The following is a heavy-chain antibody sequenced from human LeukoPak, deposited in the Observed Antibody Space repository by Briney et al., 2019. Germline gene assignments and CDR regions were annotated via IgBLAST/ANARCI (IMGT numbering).Heavy chain of an antibody. CDR3: ARLRNYYYDSSCLWYFDL. V-gene: IGHV3-11*04. D-gene: IGHD3-22*01. CDR1: GFTFSDYY. CDR2: ISNSGSTR. J-gene: IGHJ2*01. Sequence: PGGSLRLSCAASGFTFSDYYMSWIRQAPGKGLEWVSYISNSGSTRYYADSVKGRFTISRDNSKNTLYLQMNSLRAEDTAVYYCARLRNYYYDSSCLWYFDLWGRSTLVTVSS.